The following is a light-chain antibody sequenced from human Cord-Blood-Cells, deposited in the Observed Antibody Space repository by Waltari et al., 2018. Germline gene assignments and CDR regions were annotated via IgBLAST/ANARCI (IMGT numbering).Light chain of an antibody. CDR3: QQYNSYSFT. CDR2: KAS. J-gene: IGKJ3*01. V-gene: IGKV1-5*03. Sequence: DIQMTQSPSTLSASVGDRVTITCRASQSISSWLAWYQQKPGKDPKILIYKASSLESGVPSRFSGSGSGTEFTLTISSLQPDDFATYYCQQYNSYSFTFGPGTKVDIK. CDR1: QSISSW.